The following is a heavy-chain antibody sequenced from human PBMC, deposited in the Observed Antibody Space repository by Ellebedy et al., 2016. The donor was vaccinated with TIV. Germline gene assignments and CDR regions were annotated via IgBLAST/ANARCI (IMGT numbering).Heavy chain of an antibody. D-gene: IGHD6-13*01. J-gene: IGHJ4*02. Sequence: AASVKVSCKASGYTFSSNHITWVRQAPGQGLEWMGWISGYNANTHHAQKFQGRVTMTTDTSTSTAFMELRSLTSDDTAMYYCARIAADGTFDYWGQGTLVTVSS. V-gene: IGHV1-18*04. CDR1: GYTFSSNH. CDR3: ARIAADGTFDY. CDR2: ISGYNANT.